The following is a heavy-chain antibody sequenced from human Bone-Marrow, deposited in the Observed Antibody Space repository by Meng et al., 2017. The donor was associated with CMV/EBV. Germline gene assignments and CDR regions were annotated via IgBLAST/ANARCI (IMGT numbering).Heavy chain of an antibody. J-gene: IGHJ5*02. V-gene: IGHV4-61*01. D-gene: IGHD5/OR15-5a*01. CDR3: ARDLRNRPNWFDP. CDR1: GGSVSIGRYY. CDR2: IYYTGST. Sequence: GSLRLSCPVSGGSVSIGRYYWSWIRQPPGKGLEWIGYIYYTGSTNYNPSLKSRVTLSTDTSKNQFSLKLSSVTAADTAVYYCARDLRNRPNWFDPWGQGILVTASS.